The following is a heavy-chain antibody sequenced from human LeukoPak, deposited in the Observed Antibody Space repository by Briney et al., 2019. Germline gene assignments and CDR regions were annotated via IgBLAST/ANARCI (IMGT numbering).Heavy chain of an antibody. Sequence: PSETLSLTCAVYGGSFSGYYWSWIRQPPGKGLEWIGEINHSGSTNYNPSLKSRVTISVDTSKNQFSLKLSSVTAADTAVYYCARGPEPSLDCSSTSCYAGHFDYWGQGTLVTVSS. CDR3: ARGPEPSLDCSSTSCYAGHFDY. J-gene: IGHJ4*02. V-gene: IGHV4-34*01. D-gene: IGHD2-2*01. CDR2: INHSGST. CDR1: GGSFSGYY.